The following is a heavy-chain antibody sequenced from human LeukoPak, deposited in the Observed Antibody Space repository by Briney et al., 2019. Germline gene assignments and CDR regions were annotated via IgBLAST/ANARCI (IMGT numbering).Heavy chain of an antibody. CDR1: GYTFTGYY. CDR2: INPNSGGT. D-gene: IGHD6-19*01. CDR3: AKGGQWLDPNWFDP. Sequence: RASVKVSCKASGYTFTGYYMQWVRQAPGQGLEWMGWINPNSGGTNYAQKFQGRVTMTRDTSISTAYMELSRLTSDDTAVYYCAKGGQWLDPNWFDPWGQGTLVTVSS. J-gene: IGHJ5*02. V-gene: IGHV1-2*02.